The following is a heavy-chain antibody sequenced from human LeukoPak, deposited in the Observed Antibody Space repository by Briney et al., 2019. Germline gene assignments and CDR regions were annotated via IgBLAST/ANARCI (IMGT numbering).Heavy chain of an antibody. Sequence: GGSLRLSCAASGFTFDDYAMHWVRQAPGKGLEWVSGISWNSGSIGYADSVKGRFTISRDNAKNSLYLQMNSLRAEDTAVYYCARDRGPPYYFDYWGQGTLVTVSS. J-gene: IGHJ4*02. CDR1: GFTFDDYA. CDR2: ISWNSGSI. CDR3: ARDRGPPYYFDY. V-gene: IGHV3-9*01. D-gene: IGHD3-10*01.